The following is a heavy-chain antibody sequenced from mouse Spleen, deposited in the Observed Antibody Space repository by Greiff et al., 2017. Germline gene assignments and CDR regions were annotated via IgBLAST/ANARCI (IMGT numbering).Heavy chain of an antibody. CDR3: ARDGNYAMDY. D-gene: IGHD1-1*01. V-gene: IGHV5-12*02. CDR2: ISNGGGST. J-gene: IGHJ4*01. Sequence: EVQLVESGGGLVQPGGSLKLSCATSGFTFSDYYMYWVRQTPEKRLEWVAYISNGGGSTYYPDTVKGRFTISRDNAKNTLYLQMSRLKSEDTAMYYCARDGNYAMDYWGQGTSVTVSS. CDR1: GFTFSDYY.